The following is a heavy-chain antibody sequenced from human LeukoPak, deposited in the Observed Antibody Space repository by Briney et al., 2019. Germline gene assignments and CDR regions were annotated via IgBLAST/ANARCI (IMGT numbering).Heavy chain of an antibody. CDR1: GGSISSYY. Sequence: SETLSLTCTVSGGSISSYYWGWIRQPPGKGLEWIGSIYYSGSTYYNPSLKSRVTISVDTSKNQFSLKLSSVTAADTAVYYCARAGITMARGWFDPWGQGTLVTVSS. CDR2: IYYSGST. V-gene: IGHV4-39*01. CDR3: ARAGITMARGWFDP. J-gene: IGHJ5*02. D-gene: IGHD3-10*01.